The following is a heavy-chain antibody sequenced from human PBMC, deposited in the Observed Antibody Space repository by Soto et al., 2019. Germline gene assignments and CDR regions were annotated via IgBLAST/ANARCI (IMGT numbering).Heavy chain of an antibody. CDR3: AREDGVGYYDILTGYYNGNWFDP. D-gene: IGHD3-9*01. J-gene: IGHJ5*02. V-gene: IGHV4-59*01. CDR1: GGSISSYY. CDR2: IYYSGST. Sequence: SETLSLTCTVSGGSISSYYWSWIRQPPGKGLEWIGYIYYSGSTNYNPSLKSRVTISVDTSKNQFSLKLSSVTAADTAVYYCAREDGVGYYDILTGYYNGNWFDPWGQGTLVTVSS.